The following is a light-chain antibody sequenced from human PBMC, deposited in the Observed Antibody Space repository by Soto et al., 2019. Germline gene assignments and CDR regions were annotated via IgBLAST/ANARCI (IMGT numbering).Light chain of an antibody. V-gene: IGKV1-17*02. CDR2: GAS. CDR1: QGIRID. J-gene: IGKJ1*01. Sequence: DIQMTQSPSSLSASVGDRVTITCRASQGIRIDLGWSQQRPGKAPKRLIYGASSLQSGVPSRFSGSGSGTEFTLTISNLQPEDFATYYCLQHNSFPRTFGQGTKVEIK. CDR3: LQHNSFPRT.